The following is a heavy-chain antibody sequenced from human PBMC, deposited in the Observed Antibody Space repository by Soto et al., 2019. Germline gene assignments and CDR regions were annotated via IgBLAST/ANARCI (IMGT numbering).Heavy chain of an antibody. CDR1: GGSISSYY. CDR3: ARVRKEAAHGGFDP. Sequence: QVQLQESGPGLVKPSETLSLTCTVSGGSISSYYWSWIRQPPGKGLEWIGYIYYSGSTSYNPSLTTRITMSVDTSTHQFSLRLSSVTAAVTAVYYCARVRKEAAHGGFDPWGQGTLVTVSS. D-gene: IGHD2-15*01. J-gene: IGHJ5*02. CDR2: IYYSGST. V-gene: IGHV4-59*01.